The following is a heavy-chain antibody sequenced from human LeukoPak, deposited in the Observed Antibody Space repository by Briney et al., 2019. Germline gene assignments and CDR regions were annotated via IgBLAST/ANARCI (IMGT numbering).Heavy chain of an antibody. CDR1: GFTVRSDD. Sequence: PGGSLRLSCAAFGFTVRSDDMNWVRQAPGKGLEWVSILDSDGSPSYADSVKGRFTISRDNSKNTLYLQMNNLRAEDTAVYYCAKDLAWGLDYWGQGTPVTVSS. V-gene: IGHV3-23*03. CDR2: LDSDGSP. CDR3: AKDLAWGLDY. D-gene: IGHD3-16*01. J-gene: IGHJ4*02.